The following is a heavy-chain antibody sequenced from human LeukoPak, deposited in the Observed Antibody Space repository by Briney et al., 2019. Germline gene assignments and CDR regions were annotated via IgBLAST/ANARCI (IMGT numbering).Heavy chain of an antibody. CDR2: ISAYNGNT. Sequence: ASVKVSFKASGYTFTIYAISWVRQAPGQGLEWMGWISAYNGNTNYAQNLQGRVTMTTDTSTTTAYMELRSLRSDDTAVYYCARDFRDSEGFDYWGQGTLVTVSS. CDR1: GYTFTIYA. V-gene: IGHV1-18*01. J-gene: IGHJ4*02. CDR3: ARDFRDSEGFDY. D-gene: IGHD5-18*01.